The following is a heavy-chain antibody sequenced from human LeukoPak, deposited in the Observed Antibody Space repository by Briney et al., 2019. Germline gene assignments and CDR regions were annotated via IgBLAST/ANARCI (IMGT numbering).Heavy chain of an antibody. D-gene: IGHD4-17*01. V-gene: IGHV3-15*01. J-gene: IGHJ4*02. CDR1: GFTFNNAW. CDR3: TTDLGDYGDYIRC. Sequence: GGSLRLSCAASGFTFNNAWMSWVRQAPGKGLEWIGRIKSDGGTTDYAAPVKGRFTISRDDSKNTLYLQMNSLKAEDAAVYYCTTDLGDYGDYIRCWGQGTLVTVSS. CDR2: IKSDGGTT.